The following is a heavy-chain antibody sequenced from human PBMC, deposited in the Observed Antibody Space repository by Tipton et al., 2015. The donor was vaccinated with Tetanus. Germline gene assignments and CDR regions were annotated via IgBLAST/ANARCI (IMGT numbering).Heavy chain of an antibody. CDR1: GYKFGIYW. CDR3: ARRRLRTFASASGY. CDR2: IYPGDSDT. V-gene: IGHV5-51*01. D-gene: IGHD6-6*01. J-gene: IGHJ4*02. Sequence: QLVQSGAEVKKPGESLKISCQGSGYKFGIYWIAWVRQMPGKGLEWMGIIYPGDSDTRYSPSFEGQVTISVDKSITTAYLQWSSLRASATAIYYYARRRLRTFASASGYWGQGTMVTASS.